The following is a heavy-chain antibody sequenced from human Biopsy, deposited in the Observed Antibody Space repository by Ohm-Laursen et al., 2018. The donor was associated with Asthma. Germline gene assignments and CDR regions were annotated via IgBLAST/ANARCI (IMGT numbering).Heavy chain of an antibody. CDR3: ASPVNRAFGGYEWAAVFDC. CDR2: THYSGST. D-gene: IGHD5-12*01. CDR1: GASIRGSGSY. V-gene: IGHV4-39*01. J-gene: IGHJ5*01. Sequence: GTLSLTCTVSGASIRGSGSYWAWIRQAPGKGPEWIGTTHYSGSTFYKPSLRSRATMSLDTSANQFSLRLRSVTATDTAVYYCASPVNRAFGGYEWAAVFDCWGQGILVTVSS.